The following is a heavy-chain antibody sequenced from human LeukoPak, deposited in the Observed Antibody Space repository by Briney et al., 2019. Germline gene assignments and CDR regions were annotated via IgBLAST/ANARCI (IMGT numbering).Heavy chain of an antibody. CDR3: ARGLDSGSAFDI. CDR1: GFTVSSNY. Sequence: GGSLRLSCAASGFTVSSNYMSWVRQARGEGLEWVSVIYSGGSTYYADSVKGRFTISRDNSKNTLYLQMNSLRAEDTAVYYCARGLDSGSAFDIWGQGTMVTVSS. D-gene: IGHD3-10*01. J-gene: IGHJ3*02. CDR2: IYSGGST. V-gene: IGHV3-66*01.